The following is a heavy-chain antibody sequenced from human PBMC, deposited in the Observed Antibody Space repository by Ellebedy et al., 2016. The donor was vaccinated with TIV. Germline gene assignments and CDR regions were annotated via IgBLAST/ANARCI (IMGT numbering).Heavy chain of an antibody. D-gene: IGHD4-17*01. CDR2: IKQDGSEK. CDR3: ASDGSYGDFLSPTHAFEM. V-gene: IGHV3-7*01. J-gene: IGHJ3*02. CDR1: GFSFRSYW. Sequence: GGSLRLSCAASGFSFRSYWMSWVRQAPGKGLEWVASIKQDGSEKYHVDSVRGRFTISRDNAKNSLYLQMNSLRAEDTAVYYCASDGSYGDFLSPTHAFEMWGQGTMITVSS.